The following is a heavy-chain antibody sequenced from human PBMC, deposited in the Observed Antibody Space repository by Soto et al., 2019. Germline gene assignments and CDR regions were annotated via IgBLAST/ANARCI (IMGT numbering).Heavy chain of an antibody. D-gene: IGHD2-2*01. CDR2: INPNSGGT. CDR1: GYTFTNYY. CDR3: ARPSPIVPAATLALDY. V-gene: IGHV1-2*02. Sequence: ASVKVSCKASGYTFTNYYMHWVRQAPGQGLEWMGWINPNSGGTNYAQKFQGRVTMTRDTSISTAYMELSRLRSDDTAVYYCARPSPIVPAATLALDYWGQGTLVTVSS. J-gene: IGHJ4*02.